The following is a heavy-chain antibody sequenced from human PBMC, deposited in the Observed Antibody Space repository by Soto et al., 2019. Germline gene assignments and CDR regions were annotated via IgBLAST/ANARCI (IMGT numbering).Heavy chain of an antibody. V-gene: IGHV3-30*18. J-gene: IGHJ5*02. Sequence: GGSLRLSCAASGFTFSSYGMHWVRQAPGKGLEWVAVISYDGSNKYYADSVKGRFTISRDNSKNTLYLQMNSLRAEDTAVYYCAKDLAAAGSESSGWYINNWFDPWGQGTLVTVSS. CDR3: AKDLAAAGSESSGWYINNWFDP. CDR1: GFTFSSYG. CDR2: ISYDGSNK. D-gene: IGHD6-13*01.